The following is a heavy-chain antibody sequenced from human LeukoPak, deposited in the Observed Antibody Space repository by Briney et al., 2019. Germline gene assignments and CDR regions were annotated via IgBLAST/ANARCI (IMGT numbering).Heavy chain of an antibody. CDR3: ARIQLWFQGPVAPLDY. Sequence: ASVKVSCKASGYTFTAYFMHWVRQAPGQGLEWMGWINPNSGGTNYAQKFQGRVTMTRDTSISTAYMELSRLRSDDTAVYYCARIQLWFQGPVAPLDYWGQGTLVTVSS. CDR1: GYTFTAYF. V-gene: IGHV1-2*02. CDR2: INPNSGGT. D-gene: IGHD5-18*01. J-gene: IGHJ4*02.